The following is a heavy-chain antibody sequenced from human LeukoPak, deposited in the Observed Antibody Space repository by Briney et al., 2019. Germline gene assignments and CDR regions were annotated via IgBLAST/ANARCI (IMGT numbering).Heavy chain of an antibody. CDR3: ARGALDAFDI. V-gene: IGHV4-59*01. CDR1: GGSISSYY. CDR2: IYYSGST. J-gene: IGHJ3*02. Sequence: SETLSLTCTVSGGSISSYYWSWIRQPPGKGLEWIGYIYYSGSTNHNPSLKSRVTISVDTSKNQFSLKLSSVTAADTAVYYCARGALDAFDIWGQGTMVTVSS.